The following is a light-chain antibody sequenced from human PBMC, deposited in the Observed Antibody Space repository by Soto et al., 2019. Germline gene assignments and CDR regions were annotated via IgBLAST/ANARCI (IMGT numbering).Light chain of an antibody. Sequence: QSALTQPASVSGSPGQSITISCTGTTSDFNYYNSVSSYQHHPGQAPKLMIYNVSNRPSGVSYRFSGSKSGNTASLTISGLQAEDEADYYCTSYTSSTTYFFGTGTKLTVL. V-gene: IGLV2-14*03. CDR3: TSYTSSTTYF. J-gene: IGLJ1*01. CDR1: TSDFNYYNS. CDR2: NVS.